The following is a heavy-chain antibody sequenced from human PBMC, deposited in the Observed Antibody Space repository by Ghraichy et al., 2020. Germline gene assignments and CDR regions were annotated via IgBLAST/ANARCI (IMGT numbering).Heavy chain of an antibody. CDR3: AKGSFVGLEKGAFDI. V-gene: IGHV4-30-4*01. CDR2: IYYSGST. Sequence: SETLSLTCTVSGGSISSGDYYWSWIRQPPGKGLEWIGYIYYSGSTYYNPSLKSRVTISVDTSKNQFSLKLSSVTAADTAVYYCAKGSFVGLEKGAFDIWGQGTMVTVSS. D-gene: IGHD3-10*01. CDR1: GGSISSGDYY. J-gene: IGHJ3*02.